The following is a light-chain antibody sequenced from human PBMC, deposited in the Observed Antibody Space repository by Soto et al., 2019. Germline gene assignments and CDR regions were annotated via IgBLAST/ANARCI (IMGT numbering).Light chain of an antibody. Sequence: DIQMAPSPSTLSASVRDRVTITCRASESISSWLAWYQQKPGKAPKLLIYKASNLESGVPSRFSGSGSGTEFTLTISSLQTDDFATYYCQQYNSFSPWTFGQGTKVDIK. CDR1: ESISSW. CDR3: QQYNSFSPWT. J-gene: IGKJ1*01. V-gene: IGKV1-5*03. CDR2: KAS.